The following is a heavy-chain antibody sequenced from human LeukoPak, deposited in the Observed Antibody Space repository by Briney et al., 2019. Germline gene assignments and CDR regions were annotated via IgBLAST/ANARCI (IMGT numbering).Heavy chain of an antibody. Sequence: SQTLSLTCAVSGGAISTSGYSWSWIRQPPGKGLEWIGYIYYSGSTNYNPSLKSRVTISVDTSKNQFSLKLSSVTAADTAVYYCARLRYGGPGISFDYWGQGTLVTVSS. J-gene: IGHJ4*02. CDR2: IYYSGST. D-gene: IGHD3-10*01. CDR1: GGAISTSGYS. V-gene: IGHV4-30-4*07. CDR3: ARLRYGGPGISFDY.